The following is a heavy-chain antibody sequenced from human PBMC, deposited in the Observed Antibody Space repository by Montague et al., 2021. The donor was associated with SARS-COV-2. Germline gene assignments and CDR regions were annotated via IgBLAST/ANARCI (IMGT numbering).Heavy chain of an antibody. CDR3: ARRCMGGGYCPAGH. Sequence: SETLSLTCTVSGGSISNSNYYWGWIRQPPGKGLEWIGSVYYSGNTYHNPSLKSRVSISVDTSKSQLSLKVMSVTAADTAVYYCARRCMGGGYCPAGHWGQGTLVTVSS. CDR1: GGSISNSNYY. CDR2: VYYSGNT. D-gene: IGHD2-21*02. J-gene: IGHJ4*02. V-gene: IGHV4-39*01.